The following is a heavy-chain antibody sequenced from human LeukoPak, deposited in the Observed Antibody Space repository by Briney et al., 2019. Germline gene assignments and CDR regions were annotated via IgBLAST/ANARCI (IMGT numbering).Heavy chain of an antibody. CDR2: IYYSGST. J-gene: IGHJ4*02. Sequence: SETLSLTCTVSGGSISSYYWSWIRQPPGKGLEWIGYIYYSGSTNYNPSLKSRVTISVDTSKNQFSLKLTSVTAPDTAVYYCARGPNYASGSYDNEVFDNGGQGTLVIVSS. CDR3: ARGPNYASGSYDNEVFDN. V-gene: IGHV4-59*01. D-gene: IGHD3-10*01. CDR1: GGSISSYY.